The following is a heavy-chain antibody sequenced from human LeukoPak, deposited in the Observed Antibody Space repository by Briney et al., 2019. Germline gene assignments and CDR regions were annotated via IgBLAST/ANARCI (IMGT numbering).Heavy chain of an antibody. V-gene: IGHV4-4*07. Sequence: TSETLSLTCTVSGGSISSYYWSWIRQPAGKGLEWIGRIYTSGSTNYNPSLKSRVTMSVDTSKNQFSLKLRSVPAANTAVYYCARINYDFCSGYYYLSDAFDIWGQGTMVTVSS. CDR2: IYTSGST. CDR1: GGSISSYY. J-gene: IGHJ3*02. D-gene: IGHD3-3*01. CDR3: ARINYDFCSGYYYLSDAFDI.